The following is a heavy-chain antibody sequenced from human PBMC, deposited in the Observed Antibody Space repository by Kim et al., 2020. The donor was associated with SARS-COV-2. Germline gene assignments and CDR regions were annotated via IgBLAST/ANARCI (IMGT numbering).Heavy chain of an antibody. V-gene: IGHV3-11*01. J-gene: IGHJ6*02. Sequence: GGSLRLSCAASGFTFSDYYMSWIRQAPGKGLEWVSYISSSGSTIYYADSVKGRFTISRDNAKNSLYPQMNSLRAEDTAVYYCARDTYYYDSSGHRSYGMDVWGQGTTVTVSS. CDR2: ISSSGSTI. CDR3: ARDTYYYDSSGHRSYGMDV. D-gene: IGHD3-22*01. CDR1: GFTFSDYY.